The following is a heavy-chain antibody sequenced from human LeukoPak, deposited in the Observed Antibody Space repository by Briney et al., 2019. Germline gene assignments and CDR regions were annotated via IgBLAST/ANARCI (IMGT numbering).Heavy chain of an antibody. Sequence: SETLSLTCTVSGYSISSGYYWGWIRQPPGKGLEWIGSIYYSGSTYYNPSLKSRVTISVDTSKNQFSLKLSSVTAADTAVYYCARHFGYYYDSSEAFDIWGQGTMVTVSS. CDR3: ARHFGYYYDSSEAFDI. D-gene: IGHD3-22*01. CDR1: GYSISSGYY. CDR2: IYYSGST. J-gene: IGHJ3*02. V-gene: IGHV4-38-2*02.